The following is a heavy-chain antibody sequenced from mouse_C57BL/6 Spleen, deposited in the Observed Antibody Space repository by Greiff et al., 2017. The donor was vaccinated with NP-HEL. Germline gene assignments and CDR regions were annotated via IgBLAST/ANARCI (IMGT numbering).Heavy chain of an antibody. Sequence: EVKLVESGGGLVQPGGSLKLSCAASGFTFSDYYMYWVRQTPEKRLEWVAYISNGGGSNYYPDTVKGRFTISRDNAKNTLYLQMSRLKSEDTAMYYCARQGGPYYFDYWGQGTTLTVSS. CDR3: ARQGGPYYFDY. V-gene: IGHV5-12*01. J-gene: IGHJ2*01. CDR1: GFTFSDYY. CDR2: ISNGGGSN.